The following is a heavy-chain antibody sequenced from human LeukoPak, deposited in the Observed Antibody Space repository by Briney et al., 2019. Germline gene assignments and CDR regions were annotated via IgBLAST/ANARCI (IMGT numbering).Heavy chain of an antibody. J-gene: IGHJ4*02. D-gene: IGHD3-22*01. V-gene: IGHV4-59*12. Sequence: PSETLSLTCTVSGGSISSYYWSWIRQPPGKGLEWIGYIYHSGSTYYNPSLKSRVTISVDRSKNQFSLKLSSVTAADTAVYYCATELYYDSSGYHDYWGQGTLVTVSS. CDR2: IYHSGST. CDR1: GGSISSYY. CDR3: ATELYYDSSGYHDY.